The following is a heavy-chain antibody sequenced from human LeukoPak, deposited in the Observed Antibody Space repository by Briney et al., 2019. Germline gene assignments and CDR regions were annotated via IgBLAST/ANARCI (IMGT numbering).Heavy chain of an antibody. CDR3: ARDFTLTPYDFWSGYQTDY. J-gene: IGHJ4*02. CDR2: ISAYNGNT. Sequence: ASVKVSCKASGYTFTSYGISWVRQAPGQGLEWMGWISAYNGNTNYAQKLQGRVTMTTGTSTSTAYMELRSLRSDDTAVYYCARDFTLTPYDFWSGYQTDYWGQGRLVTVSS. D-gene: IGHD3-3*01. V-gene: IGHV1-18*01. CDR1: GYTFTSYG.